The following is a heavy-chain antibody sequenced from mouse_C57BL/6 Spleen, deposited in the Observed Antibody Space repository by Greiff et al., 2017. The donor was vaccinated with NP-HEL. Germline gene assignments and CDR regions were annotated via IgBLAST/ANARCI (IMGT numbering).Heavy chain of an antibody. D-gene: IGHD1-1*01. CDR2: IDPSDSYT. J-gene: IGHJ2*01. Sequence: QVQLQQPGAELVKPGASVKLSCKASGYTFTSYWMQWVKQRPGQGLEWIGEIDPSDSYTNYNQKFKGKATLTVDTSSSTAYMQLSSLTSEDSAVYYCARRGYGSSRYFDYWGKGTTLTVSS. V-gene: IGHV1-50*01. CDR1: GYTFTSYW. CDR3: ARRGYGSSRYFDY.